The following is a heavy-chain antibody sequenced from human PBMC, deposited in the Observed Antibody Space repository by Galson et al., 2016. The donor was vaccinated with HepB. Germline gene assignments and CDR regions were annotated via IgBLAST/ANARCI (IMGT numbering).Heavy chain of an antibody. CDR3: ARASNYDSNGYLRY. D-gene: IGHD3-22*01. J-gene: IGHJ4*02. Sequence: SLRLSCAASGFIFSSYEMNWVRQAPGKGLEWVSYISSSRSTIYYADSVKGRFTISRDNAKNSLYLQMNSLRAEDTAVYYCARASNYDSNGYLRYWGQGTLVTVSS. V-gene: IGHV3-48*03. CDR1: GFIFSSYE. CDR2: ISSSRSTI.